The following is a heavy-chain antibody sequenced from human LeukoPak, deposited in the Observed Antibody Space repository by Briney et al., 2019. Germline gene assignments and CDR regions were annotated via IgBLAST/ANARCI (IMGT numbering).Heavy chain of an antibody. CDR1: GFSFSNYA. D-gene: IGHD7-27*01. CDR2: INKNSDST. J-gene: IGHJ4*02. Sequence: GGSLRLSCAASGFSFSNYAMSWVRQAPGKGLEWVSNINKNSDSTYYADSVRGRFSISRDNSKNTLYLQMNSLRADDTAIYYCARITGATLFGYWGQGTLVTVSS. CDR3: ARITGATLFGY. V-gene: IGHV3-23*01.